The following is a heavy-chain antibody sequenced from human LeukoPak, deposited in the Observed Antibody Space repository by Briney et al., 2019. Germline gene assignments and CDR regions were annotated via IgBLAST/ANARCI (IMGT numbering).Heavy chain of an antibody. Sequence: PGGSLRLSRAASGFTVSSNYMSWVRQAPGKGLEWVSVIYSGGSTYYADSVKGRFTISRDNSKNTLYLQMNSLRAEDTAVYYCARVRGPVLRYFDWLLNYYYYGMDVWGQGTTVTVSS. J-gene: IGHJ6*02. CDR1: GFTVSSNY. V-gene: IGHV3-53*01. CDR2: IYSGGST. CDR3: ARVRGPVLRYFDWLLNYYYYGMDV. D-gene: IGHD3-9*01.